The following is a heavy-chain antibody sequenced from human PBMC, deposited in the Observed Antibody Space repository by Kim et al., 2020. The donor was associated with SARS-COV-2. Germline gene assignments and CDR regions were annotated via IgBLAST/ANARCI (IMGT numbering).Heavy chain of an antibody. CDR3: ARGFSDPPYYYYYGMDV. CDR2: IYYSGST. V-gene: IGHV4-59*01. Sequence: SETLSLICTVSGGSISSYYWSWIRQPPGKGLEWIGYIYYSGSTNYNPSLKSRVTISVDTSKNQFSLKLSSVTAADTAVYYCARGFSDPPYYYYYGMDVWGQGTTVTVS. D-gene: IGHD3-10*01. J-gene: IGHJ6*02. CDR1: GGSISSYY.